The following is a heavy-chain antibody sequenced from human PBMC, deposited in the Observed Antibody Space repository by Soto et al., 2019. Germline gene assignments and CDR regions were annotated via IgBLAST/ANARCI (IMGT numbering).Heavy chain of an antibody. Sequence: SETLSLTCTVSGGSISSGDYYWSWIRQHPGKGLEWIGYIYYSGTTYYNPSLKSRVTISVDTSKNQFSLRLSSVTAADTAAYYGASLEAACFYYFGYFRRVPRVAAAS. CDR1: GGSISSGDYY. CDR3: ASLEAACFYYFGY. V-gene: IGHV4-31*03. CDR2: IYYSGTT. D-gene: IGHD2-15*01. J-gene: IGHJ4*02.